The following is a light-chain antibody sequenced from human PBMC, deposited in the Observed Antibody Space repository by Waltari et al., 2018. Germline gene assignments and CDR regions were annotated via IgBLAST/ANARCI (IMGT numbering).Light chain of an antibody. CDR3: SSYAGSTMV. V-gene: IGLV2-8*01. J-gene: IGLJ2*01. Sequence: QSALTQPPSASGSPGQSVTISCTGTSSDVGAYNYVSWYQQHPGKAPKLLLFEVSERPSGVPERFSGSKSGNTASLTVSGLQADDEADYYCSSYAGSTMVFGRGTKLTVL. CDR2: EVS. CDR1: SSDVGAYNY.